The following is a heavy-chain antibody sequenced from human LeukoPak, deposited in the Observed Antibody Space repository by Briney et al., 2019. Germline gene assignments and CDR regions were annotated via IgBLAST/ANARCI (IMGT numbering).Heavy chain of an antibody. V-gene: IGHV4-39*02. D-gene: IGHD2-2*01. CDR3: ARVDIAVLPSSTFYY. J-gene: IGHJ4*02. CDR2: HSYSANP. Sequence: PPETLSLTCIVSGDSIESSDSYWGWVRQPPGKGLEWNGRHSYSANPYYNPSLKSRVPISVATSNNHFSLDLSSVTAADTAVYYFARVDIAVLPSSTFYYWGQGALVTV. CDR1: GDSIESSDSY.